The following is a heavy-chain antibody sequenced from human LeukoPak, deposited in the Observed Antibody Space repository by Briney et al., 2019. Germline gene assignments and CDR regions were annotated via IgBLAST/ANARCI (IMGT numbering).Heavy chain of an antibody. CDR1: GFTFGDYA. Sequence: GGFLRLSCTASGFTFGDYAMTWVRQAPGKGLEWVGFIRSNLYGGTPEYAASVKGRFTISRDDSNSIAYLEMDSLKTDDTAVYYCTRDQTPYYWGQGTLVTVSS. CDR2: IRSNLYGGTP. CDR3: TRDQTPYY. J-gene: IGHJ4*02. V-gene: IGHV3-49*04.